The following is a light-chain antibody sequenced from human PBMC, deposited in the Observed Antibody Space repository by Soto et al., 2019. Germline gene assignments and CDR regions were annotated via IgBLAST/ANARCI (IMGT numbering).Light chain of an antibody. Sequence: QSALTQPASVSGSPGQSITISCTGASSDVGAYNYVSWYQQYPGKAPKYIIYDVTNRPSGVSYRFSGSKSGNTASLTISGLQPEDEADSYCSSYTTSSTLYVFGTGTKLTVL. CDR2: DVT. CDR3: SSYTTSSTLYV. CDR1: SSDVGAYNY. J-gene: IGLJ1*01. V-gene: IGLV2-14*03.